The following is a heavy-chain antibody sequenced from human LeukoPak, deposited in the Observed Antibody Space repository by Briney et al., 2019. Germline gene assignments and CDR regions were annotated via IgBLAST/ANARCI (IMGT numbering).Heavy chain of an antibody. CDR1: GYSISSGYY. V-gene: IGHV4-38-2*01. CDR2: MYHSGST. J-gene: IGHJ6*03. D-gene: IGHD5-12*01. Sequence: SETLSLTCAVSGYSISSGYYWGWIRRPPGKGLEWIGSMYHSGSTYYNPSLKSRVTISVDTSENQFSLKLTSVTAADTAVYFCARHRLSTTSGYAFDYMDVWGKGTTVTVSS. CDR3: ARHRLSTTSGYAFDYMDV.